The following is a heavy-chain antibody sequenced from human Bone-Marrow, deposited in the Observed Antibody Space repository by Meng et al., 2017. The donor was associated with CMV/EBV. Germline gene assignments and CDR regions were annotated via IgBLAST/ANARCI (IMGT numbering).Heavy chain of an antibody. J-gene: IGHJ6*02. Sequence: GESLKISCAASGFTVSSNYMSWVRQAPGKGLEWVSVTYSGGSTYYADSVKGRFTISRDNSKNTLYLQMNSLRAEDTAVYYCARERYYYDSSGYYYGAYYYGMDVWGQGTTVTVSS. CDR3: ARERYYYDSSGYYYGAYYYGMDV. V-gene: IGHV3-66*02. D-gene: IGHD3-22*01. CDR1: GFTVSSNY. CDR2: TYSGGST.